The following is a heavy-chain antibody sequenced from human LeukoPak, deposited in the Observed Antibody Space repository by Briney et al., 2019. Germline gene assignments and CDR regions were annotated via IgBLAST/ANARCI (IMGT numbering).Heavy chain of an antibody. V-gene: IGHV4-4*07. D-gene: IGHD3-9*01. J-gene: IGHJ4*02. CDR1: GGSITSYD. CDR2: FYTSGST. Sequence: SETLSLTCTVSGGSITSYDWSWIRQPAGKGLEWIGRFYTSGSTNYNPSLESRVTMSLDTSKNQFSLKLSSVTAADTAVYYCARYSSGSLGALRYFDWSRKGFDYWGQGTLVTVSS. CDR3: ARYSSGSLGALRYFDWSRKGFDY.